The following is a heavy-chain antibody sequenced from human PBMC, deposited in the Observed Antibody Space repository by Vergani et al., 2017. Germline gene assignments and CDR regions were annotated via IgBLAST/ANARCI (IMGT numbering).Heavy chain of an antibody. Sequence: QVQLQESGPGLVKPSQTLSLTCTVSGGSISSGSYYWSWIRQPAGKGLEWIGRIYTSGSTNYNPSLKSRVTISVDTSKNQFSLKLSSVTAADTAVYYCARYRRNRSSTGGYYYYYYMDVWGKGTTVTVSS. CDR2: IYTSGST. CDR1: GGSISSGSYY. V-gene: IGHV4-61*02. J-gene: IGHJ6*03. CDR3: ARYRRNRSSTGGYYYYYYMDV. D-gene: IGHD2-2*01.